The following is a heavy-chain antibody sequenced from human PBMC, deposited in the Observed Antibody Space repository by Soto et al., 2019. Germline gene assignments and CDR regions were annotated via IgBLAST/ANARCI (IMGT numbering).Heavy chain of an antibody. CDR3: ARGDQELDY. CDR1: ADSITTYT. J-gene: IGHJ4*02. CDR2: IFSSGST. V-gene: IGHV4-59*01. Sequence: KPXLTMSLTCTVSADSITTYTWTWMRQPPGKGLEWIGYIFSSGSTNYNPSLQSRLTMSVDTSKNLFSLKLNSVTAADTAVYYCARGDQELDYWGQATLVTVSS. D-gene: IGHD1-26*01.